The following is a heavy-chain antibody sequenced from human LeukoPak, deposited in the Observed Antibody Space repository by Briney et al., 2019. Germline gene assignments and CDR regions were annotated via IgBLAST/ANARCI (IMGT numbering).Heavy chain of an antibody. V-gene: IGHV1-2*06. CDR3: AHGGGSYGDV. D-gene: IGHD1-26*01. Sequence: GASVKVSCKVSGYTFTGYYMHWVRQAPGQGLEWMGRNDPNGGGTHYAQKFQGRVTMARATSISTSYMELTELRSDDTAVYYCAHGGGSYGDVWGQGTVVTVSS. CDR2: NDPNGGGT. J-gene: IGHJ3*01. CDR1: GYTFTGYY.